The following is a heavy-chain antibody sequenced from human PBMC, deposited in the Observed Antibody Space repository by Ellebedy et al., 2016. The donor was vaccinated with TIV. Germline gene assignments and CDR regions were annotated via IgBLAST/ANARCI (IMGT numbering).Heavy chain of an antibody. Sequence: AASVKVSCKASGYTFTGYYMHWVRQAPGQGLEWMGWTNPNSGGTHYAQKFQSWVTMTRDTSISTAYMELSRLRSDDTAVYYCERLKLSDTAMVAFDYWGQGTLVTVSS. CDR3: ERLKLSDTAMVAFDY. V-gene: IGHV1-2*04. CDR2: TNPNSGGT. CDR1: GYTFTGYY. J-gene: IGHJ4*02. D-gene: IGHD5-18*01.